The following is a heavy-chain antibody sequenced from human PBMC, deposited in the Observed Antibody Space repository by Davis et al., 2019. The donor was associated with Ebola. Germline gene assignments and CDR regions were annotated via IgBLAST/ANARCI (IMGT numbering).Heavy chain of an antibody. CDR1: GFTFSNYW. CDR2: IRQDGSDK. CDR3: TRFSRGDLENY. D-gene: IGHD1-1*01. Sequence: GGSLRLSCAVSGFTFSNYWMSWVRLAPGRGLEWVANIRQDGSDKQYVGSVAGRFTVSRDNAKNSLYLQMNSLRVEDTGVYYCTRFSRGDLENYWGQGAPVTVSS. V-gene: IGHV3-7*01. J-gene: IGHJ4*02.